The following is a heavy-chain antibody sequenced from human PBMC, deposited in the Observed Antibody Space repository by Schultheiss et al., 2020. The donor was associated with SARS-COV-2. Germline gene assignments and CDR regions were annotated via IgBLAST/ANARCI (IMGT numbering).Heavy chain of an antibody. CDR3: ARGTSRWLPDY. J-gene: IGHJ4*02. CDR1: GGSISSYY. D-gene: IGHD4-23*01. V-gene: IGHV4-4*07. CDR2: IYHSGST. Sequence: SETLSLTCTVSGGSISSYYWGWIRQPAGRGLEWIGSIYHSGSTYYNPSLKSRVTISVDTSKNQFSLKLSSVTAADTAVYYCARGTSRWLPDYWGQGTLVTVSS.